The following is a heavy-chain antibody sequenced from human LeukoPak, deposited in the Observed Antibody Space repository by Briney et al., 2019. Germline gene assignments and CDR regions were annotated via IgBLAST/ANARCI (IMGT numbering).Heavy chain of an antibody. Sequence: SSQTLSLTCTVSGGSISSGGYYWSWIRQHPGKGLEWIGYIYYSGSTYYNPSLKSRVTISVDTSKNQFSLKLSSVTAADTAVYYCARGITRFGVVSSFDHWGQGTLVTVSS. CDR2: IYYSGST. V-gene: IGHV4-31*03. D-gene: IGHD3-3*01. CDR1: GGSISSGGYY. J-gene: IGHJ5*02. CDR3: ARGITRFGVVSSFDH.